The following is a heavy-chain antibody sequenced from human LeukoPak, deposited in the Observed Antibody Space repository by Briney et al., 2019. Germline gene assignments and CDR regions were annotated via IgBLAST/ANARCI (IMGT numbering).Heavy chain of an antibody. CDR1: GYSFTRSG. D-gene: IGHD3-16*01. J-gene: IGHJ4*02. Sequence: ASVKVSCKPSGYSFTRSGISWVRQAPGQGLEWMAWISANSGNTNYAQNFQDRVTLTTDTSTRTAYMELRSMRSDDAAVYYCARDLNYAFDYWGQGTLVTVSS. CDR3: ARDLNYAFDY. V-gene: IGHV1-18*01. CDR2: ISANSGNT.